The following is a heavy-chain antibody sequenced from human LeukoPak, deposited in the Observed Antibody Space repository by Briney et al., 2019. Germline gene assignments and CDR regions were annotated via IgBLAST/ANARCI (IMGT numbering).Heavy chain of an antibody. Sequence: SETLSLTCTVSGGSISSSSYYWGWIRQPPGKGLEWIGSIYYSGSTYYNPSLKSRVTISVDTSKNQFSLKLSSVTAADTAVYYCARRLITMVRGVRVTDYFDYWGQGTLVTVSS. D-gene: IGHD3-10*01. CDR2: IYYSGST. J-gene: IGHJ4*02. CDR1: GGSISSSSYY. V-gene: IGHV4-39*01. CDR3: ARRLITMVRGVRVTDYFDY.